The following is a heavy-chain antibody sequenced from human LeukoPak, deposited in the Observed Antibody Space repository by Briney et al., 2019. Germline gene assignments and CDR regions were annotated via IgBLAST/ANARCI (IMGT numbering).Heavy chain of an antibody. J-gene: IGHJ3*02. D-gene: IGHD3-22*01. CDR1: GFTFDDYG. V-gene: IGHV3-20*04. CDR3: ARVYYDSSGYYPPVGAFDI. Sequence: PGGSLRLSCAASGFTFDDYGMGWVRQAPGKGLEWVSGINWNGGSTGYADSVKGRFTISRDNAKNSLYLQMNSLRAEDTALYYCARVYYDSSGYYPPVGAFDIWGQGTMVTVSS. CDR2: INWNGGST.